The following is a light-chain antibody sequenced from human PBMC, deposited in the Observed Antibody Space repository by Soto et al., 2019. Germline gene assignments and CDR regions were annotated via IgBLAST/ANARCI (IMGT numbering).Light chain of an antibody. Sequence: QSVLTQPASVSGSPGQSITISCTGTSSDVGNYNYVSWYQQHPGKAPKLMIYGVSNRPSGVSNRFSGSKSGDTASLTISGLQAEDEADYHCSSYAGNKNVFGTGTKVTVL. CDR1: SSDVGNYNY. J-gene: IGLJ1*01. CDR3: SSYAGNKNV. V-gene: IGLV2-14*01. CDR2: GVS.